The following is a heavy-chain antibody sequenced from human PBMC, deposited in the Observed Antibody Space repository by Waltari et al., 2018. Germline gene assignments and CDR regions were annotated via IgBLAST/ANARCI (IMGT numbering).Heavy chain of an antibody. Sequence: EVQLVQSGAEVKKPGATVKISCKVSGYTFTDYYMHWVQQAPGKGLEWMGLVDPEDGETIYAEKFQGRGTITADTSTDTAYMELSSLRSEDTAVYYCATGGGGYSYGYRGHYYGMDVWGQGTTVTVSS. V-gene: IGHV1-69-2*01. D-gene: IGHD5-18*01. J-gene: IGHJ6*02. CDR3: ATGGGGYSYGYRGHYYGMDV. CDR2: VDPEDGET. CDR1: GYTFTDYY.